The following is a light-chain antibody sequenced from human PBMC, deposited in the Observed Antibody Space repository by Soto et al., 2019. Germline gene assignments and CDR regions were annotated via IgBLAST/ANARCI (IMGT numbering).Light chain of an antibody. J-gene: IGLJ1*01. CDR1: SSDVGGYNY. CDR2: DVS. CDR3: SSYTSTSIV. V-gene: IGLV2-14*01. Sequence: QSALTQPASVSGSPGQSITISCTGNSSDVGGYNYVSWYQRHPGKAPKLMIYDVSNRPSGVSNRFSGSKSGNTASLTISGLQAEDEADYHCSSYTSTSIVFGTGTKVTVL.